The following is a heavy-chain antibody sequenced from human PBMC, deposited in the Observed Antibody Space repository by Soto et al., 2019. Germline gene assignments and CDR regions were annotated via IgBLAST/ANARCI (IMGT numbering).Heavy chain of an antibody. D-gene: IGHD3-16*01. V-gene: IGHV3-7*01. CDR3: VGALTYEVPYYYYGMDV. CDR1: GFSFSTYL. CDR2: IKQGGNEK. J-gene: IGHJ6*02. Sequence: PGGSLRLSCAASGFSFSTYLMSWVRQAPGKGLEWVANIKQGGNEKFYVDSVKGRFTIPRDNDKKSLYLQMDSLRVEDTAVYYCVGALTYEVPYYYYGMDVWGQGTTVTVSS.